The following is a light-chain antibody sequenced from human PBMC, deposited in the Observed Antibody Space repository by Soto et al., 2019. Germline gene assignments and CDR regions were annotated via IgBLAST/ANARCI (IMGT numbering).Light chain of an antibody. Sequence: SALTQPRSVSGSPGQSVTISCTGTSSDVGGYNYVSWYQQHPGKAPKLMIYDVSKRPSGVPDRFSGSKSGNTASLTISGLQAEDEADYYCCSYARSFTLVFGGGTQLTVL. CDR2: DVS. CDR1: SSDVGGYNY. V-gene: IGLV2-11*01. J-gene: IGLJ2*01. CDR3: CSYARSFTLV.